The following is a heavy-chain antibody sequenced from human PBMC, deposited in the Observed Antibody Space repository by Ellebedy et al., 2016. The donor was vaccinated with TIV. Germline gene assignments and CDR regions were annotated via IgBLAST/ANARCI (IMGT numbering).Heavy chain of an antibody. CDR2: IIPIFGTA. J-gene: IGHJ5*02. V-gene: IGHV1-69*13. CDR3: ARGHRSSLIVVVTAIGEWFDP. D-gene: IGHD2-21*02. CDR1: GGTFSSYA. Sequence: AASVKVSCKASGGTFSSYAISWVRQAPGQGLEWMGGIIPIFGTANYAQKFQGRVTITADESTSTAYMELSSLRSEDTAVYYCARGHRSSLIVVVTAIGEWFDPWGQGTLVTVSS.